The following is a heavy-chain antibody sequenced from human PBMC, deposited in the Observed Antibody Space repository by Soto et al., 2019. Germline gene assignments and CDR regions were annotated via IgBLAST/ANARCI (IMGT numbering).Heavy chain of an antibody. CDR2: ISYDGSSK. J-gene: IGHJ1*01. D-gene: IGHD6-19*01. CDR3: ARDAVAMGK. V-gene: IGHV3-30-3*01. Sequence: FIRLSCAASNFTISSYAIHWVGQAPGKGLEWVAVISYDGSSKYNSDSVKGPFTISRDKSKNTVYLQMHSLTVEDTAVYYCARDAVAMGKWGRGTLVTVYS. CDR1: NFTISSYA.